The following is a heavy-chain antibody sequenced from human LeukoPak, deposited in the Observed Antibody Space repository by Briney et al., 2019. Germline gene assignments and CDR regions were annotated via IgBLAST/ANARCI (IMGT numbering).Heavy chain of an antibody. V-gene: IGHV4-30-2*01. CDR3: ARHVSNWFDP. CDR2: INHSGST. CDR1: GGSISSGGYS. J-gene: IGHJ5*02. D-gene: IGHD3-16*01. Sequence: SQTLSLTCAVSGGSISSGGYSWSWIRQPPGKGLEWIGYINHSGSTYYNPSLKSRVTISVDRSKNQFSLKLSSVTAADTAVYYCARHVSNWFDPWGQGTLVTVSS.